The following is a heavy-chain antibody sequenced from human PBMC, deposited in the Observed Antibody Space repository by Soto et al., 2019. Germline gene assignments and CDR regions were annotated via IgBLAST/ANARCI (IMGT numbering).Heavy chain of an antibody. Sequence: GGSLRLSCAASGFTFSSYAMSWVRQAPGKGLEWVSVISGSGDFTFYADSVKGRFTISRDNAKNSLYLQMNSLRDEDTAVYYCARGDNDSSGYYSLNWFDPWGQGTLVTVSS. CDR2: ISGSGDFT. D-gene: IGHD3-22*01. J-gene: IGHJ5*02. CDR1: GFTFSSYA. V-gene: IGHV3-23*01. CDR3: ARGDNDSSGYYSLNWFDP.